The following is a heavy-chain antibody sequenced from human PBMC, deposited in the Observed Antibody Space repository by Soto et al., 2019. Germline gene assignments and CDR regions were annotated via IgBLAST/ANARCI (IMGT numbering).Heavy chain of an antibody. CDR2: IKEDGSEK. J-gene: IGHJ4*02. Sequence: DVQLVQSGGGLVQPGGSLRLSCAASGFTFSSYRMSWVRQAPGKGLEWVANIKEDGSEKNYVDSVKGRFTISRNNAKDSCYLHRPGLGVYDTAVFYCARPDSKLLGELTTDFWGKGSLVTVS. D-gene: IGHD3-16*01. CDR1: GFTFSSYR. CDR3: ARPDSKLLGELTTDF. V-gene: IGHV3-7*01.